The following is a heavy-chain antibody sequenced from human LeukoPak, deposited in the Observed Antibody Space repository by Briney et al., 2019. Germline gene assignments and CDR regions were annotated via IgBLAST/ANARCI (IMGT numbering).Heavy chain of an antibody. CDR2: ISYDGSNK. D-gene: IGHD6-13*01. J-gene: IGHJ4*02. CDR3: ARDKASTKTGIAAAATNDPVFGY. V-gene: IGHV3-30*01. CDR1: GFTFSSYA. Sequence: GGSLRLSCAASGFTFSSYAMHWVRQAPGKGLEWVAVISYDGSNKYYADSVKDRFTISRDNSKNTLYLQMNSLRAEDTAVYYCARDKASTKTGIAAAATNDPVFGYWGQGTLVTVSS.